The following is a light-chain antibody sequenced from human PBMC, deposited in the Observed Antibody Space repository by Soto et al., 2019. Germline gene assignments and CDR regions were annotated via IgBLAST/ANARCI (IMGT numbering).Light chain of an antibody. J-gene: IGKJ4*01. CDR2: AAS. V-gene: IGKV1-27*01. Sequence: DIQMTQSPSSLSASVGDRVTITCRAGQDINIYLAWYQQKPGKVPQLLIAAASTLQSGVPSRFSGSGSGTDFTLTISSLQPEDVSTYYCQKYDGAPLTLGGGTKVEIK. CDR3: QKYDGAPLT. CDR1: QDINIY.